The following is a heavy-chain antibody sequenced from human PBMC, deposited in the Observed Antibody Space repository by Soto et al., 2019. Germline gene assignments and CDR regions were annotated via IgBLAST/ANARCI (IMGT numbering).Heavy chain of an antibody. CDR3: ARQPNYYDNPDAFDI. D-gene: IGHD3-22*01. V-gene: IGHV5-51*01. CDR1: GYTFTSYW. J-gene: IGHJ3*02. Sequence: GASVKVSCKASGYTFTSYWIGWVRQMPGKGLEWMGIIYPGDSDTRYSPSFQGQVTISADKSISTAYLQWSSLKASDTAMYYCARQPNYYDNPDAFDIWGQGTMVTVSS. CDR2: IYPGDSDT.